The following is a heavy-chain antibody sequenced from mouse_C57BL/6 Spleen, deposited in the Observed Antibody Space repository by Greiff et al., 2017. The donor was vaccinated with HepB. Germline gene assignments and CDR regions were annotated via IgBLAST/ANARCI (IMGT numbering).Heavy chain of an antibody. D-gene: IGHD2-2*01. J-gene: IGHJ3*01. V-gene: IGHV5-4*03. CDR2: ISDGGSYT. CDR3: ARVGGYAN. CDR1: GFTFSSYA. Sequence: EVKLVESGGGLVKPGGSLKLSCAASGFTFSSYAMSWVRQTPEKRLEWVATISDGGSYTYYPDNVKGRFTISRDNAKNNLYLQMSHLKSEDTAMYYCARVGGYANWGQGTLVTVSA.